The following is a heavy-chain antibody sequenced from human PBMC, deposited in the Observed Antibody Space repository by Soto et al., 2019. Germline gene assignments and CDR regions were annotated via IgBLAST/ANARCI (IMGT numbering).Heavy chain of an antibody. CDR1: GFTFSSYA. D-gene: IGHD3-22*01. J-gene: IGHJ4*02. CDR3: ARRSSGYYLDIDY. CDR2: ISYDGSSK. V-gene: IGHV3-30-3*01. Sequence: QVQLVESGGGVVQPGRSLRLSCAASGFTFSSYAMHWVRQAPGKGLEWVAVISYDGSSKFYADSVKGRFTISRDNSKNTLYLHMNSLRTEDTAVYYCARRSSGYYLDIDYWGQGTLVTVSS.